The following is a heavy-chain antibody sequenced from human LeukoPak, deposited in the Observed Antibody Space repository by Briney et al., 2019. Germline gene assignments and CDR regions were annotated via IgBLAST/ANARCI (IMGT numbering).Heavy chain of an antibody. Sequence: SETLSLTCTVSGGSISSYYWSWIRQPPGKGLECIGYIHYSGSTNYSPSLKSRVTISVDTSKNQFSLKLSSVTAADTAVYYCARVSESGTYYYYMDVWGKGTTVTVSS. CDR3: ARVSESGTYYYYMDV. D-gene: IGHD1-26*01. CDR2: IHYSGST. J-gene: IGHJ6*03. CDR1: GGSISSYY. V-gene: IGHV4-59*01.